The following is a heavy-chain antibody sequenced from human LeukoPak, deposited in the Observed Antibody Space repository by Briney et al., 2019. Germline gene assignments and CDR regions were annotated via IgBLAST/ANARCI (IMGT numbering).Heavy chain of an antibody. Sequence: ASVKVSCKASGYTFTGYYLHWVRQAPGQGLEWMGRITPDSGGTNYAQKFQGRVTMTRDTSISTAYMELNRLTSDDTAVYYCARACSGGRCYSDNWLDPWGEGTLVTVSS. CDR3: ARACSGGRCYSDNWLDP. J-gene: IGHJ5*02. CDR2: ITPDSGGT. D-gene: IGHD2-15*01. CDR1: GYTFTGYY. V-gene: IGHV1-2*06.